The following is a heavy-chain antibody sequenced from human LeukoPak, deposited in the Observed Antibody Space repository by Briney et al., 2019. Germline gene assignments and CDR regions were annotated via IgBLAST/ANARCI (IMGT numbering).Heavy chain of an antibody. CDR1: GGSFSGYY. D-gene: IGHD3-22*01. Sequence: LETLSLTCAVYGGSFSGYYWSWIRQPPGKGLEWIGEIDHSGSTNYNPSLKSRVTISVDTSKNQFSLKLSSVTAADTAVYYCARGRMRCYDSSGYRSNWFDPWGQGTLVTVSS. J-gene: IGHJ5*02. CDR3: ARGRMRCYDSSGYRSNWFDP. CDR2: IDHSGST. V-gene: IGHV4-34*01.